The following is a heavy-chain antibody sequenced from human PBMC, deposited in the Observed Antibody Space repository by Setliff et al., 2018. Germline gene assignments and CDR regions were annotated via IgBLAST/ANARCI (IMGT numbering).Heavy chain of an antibody. Sequence: SETLSLTCAVYGGSFSGYYWSWIRQPPGKGLEWIGHIYTSGSTNYNPSLKSRVTISVDTSKNQFSLKLSSVTAADTAVYYCARHVLGQQLVYNWFDPWGQGTLVTVSS. V-gene: IGHV4-59*08. D-gene: IGHD6-13*01. CDR3: ARHVLGQQLVYNWFDP. CDR2: IYTSGST. J-gene: IGHJ5*02. CDR1: GGSFSGYY.